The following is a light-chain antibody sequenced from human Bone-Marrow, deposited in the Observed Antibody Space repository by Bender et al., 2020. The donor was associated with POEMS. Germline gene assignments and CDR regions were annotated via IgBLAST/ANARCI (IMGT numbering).Light chain of an antibody. Sequence: QSVLTQPPSASGTPGQRVTISCSGGSSNIGAHAVNWYQHLPGTAPKLLIYSSHRRPSEVPDRCSGSRSGTSASLAISGLQYEDEADYYCAVWDDSLNGWVFGGGTKLTVL. V-gene: IGLV1-44*01. J-gene: IGLJ3*02. CDR3: AVWDDSLNGWV. CDR2: SSH. CDR1: SSNIGAHA.